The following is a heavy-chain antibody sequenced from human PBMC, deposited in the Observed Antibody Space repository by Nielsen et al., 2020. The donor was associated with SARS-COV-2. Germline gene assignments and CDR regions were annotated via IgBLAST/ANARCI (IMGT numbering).Heavy chain of an antibody. Sequence: SETLSLTCAVSGGSISSGGYSWSWIRQPPGRGLEWIGYIYHSGTTYYNPSLKSRVTISVDTSKNQFSLKLSSVTAADTAVYYCARTGIAVAGILGPWGQGTLVTVSS. CDR3: ARTGIAVAGILGP. CDR1: GGSISSGGYS. J-gene: IGHJ5*02. V-gene: IGHV4-30-2*01. D-gene: IGHD6-19*01. CDR2: IYHSGTT.